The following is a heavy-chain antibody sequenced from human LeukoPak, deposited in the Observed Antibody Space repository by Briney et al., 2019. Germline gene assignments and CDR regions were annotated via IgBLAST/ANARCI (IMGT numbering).Heavy chain of an antibody. D-gene: IGHD3-22*01. J-gene: IGHJ1*01. CDR3: ARGWYYDSSGYPTSGYLQH. CDR2: INPSGGST. CDR1: GYTFTSYY. V-gene: IGHV1-46*01. Sequence: ASVKVSCKASGYTFTSYYMHWVRQAPGQGLEWMGIINPSGGSTSYAQKFQGRVTMTRDTSTSTVYMELSSLRSEDTAVYYCARGWYYDSSGYPTSGYLQHWGQGTLVTVSS.